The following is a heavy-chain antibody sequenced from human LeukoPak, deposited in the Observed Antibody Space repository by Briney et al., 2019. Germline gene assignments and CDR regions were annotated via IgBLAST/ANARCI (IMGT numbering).Heavy chain of an antibody. J-gene: IGHJ4*02. CDR1: GDSITSAEYS. D-gene: IGHD3-10*01. V-gene: IGHV4-61*02. Sequence: SQTLSLTCTVSGDSITSAEYSWNWIRQPAGKGLEWIGRVSISGKTFYNPSLNSRVTISLDTSKKQFSLKLSTVTAADTAVYYCARDRLIWFGEFNYWGQGTLVTVSS. CDR3: ARDRLIWFGEFNY. CDR2: VSISGKT.